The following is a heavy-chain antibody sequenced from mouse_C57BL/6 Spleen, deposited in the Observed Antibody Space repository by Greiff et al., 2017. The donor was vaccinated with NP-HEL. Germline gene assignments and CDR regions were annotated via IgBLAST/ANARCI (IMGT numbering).Heavy chain of an antibody. V-gene: IGHV5-4*03. J-gene: IGHJ3*01. Sequence: EVKLMESGGGLVKPGGSLKLSCAASGFTFSSYAMSWVRQTPEKRLERVATISDGGSYTYYPDNVKGRFTISRDNAKNNLYLQMSHLKSEDTAMYYCARGLGRFAYWGQGTLVTVSA. CDR1: GFTFSSYA. D-gene: IGHD4-1*01. CDR2: ISDGGSYT. CDR3: ARGLGRFAY.